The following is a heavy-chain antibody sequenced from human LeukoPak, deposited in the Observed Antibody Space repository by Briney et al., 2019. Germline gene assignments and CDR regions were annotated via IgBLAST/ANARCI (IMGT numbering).Heavy chain of an antibody. J-gene: IGHJ6*02. D-gene: IGHD3-3*01. CDR1: GFTFSSYS. V-gene: IGHV3-21*01. CDR2: ISSSSSYI. Sequence: GGSLRLSCAASGFTFSSYSMNWVRQAPGKGLEWVSSISSSSSYIYYADSVKGRFTISRDNAKNSLYLQMNSLRAEDTAVYYCASWYYDFWSGYWNYYGMDVWGQGTTATVSS. CDR3: ASWYYDFWSGYWNYYGMDV.